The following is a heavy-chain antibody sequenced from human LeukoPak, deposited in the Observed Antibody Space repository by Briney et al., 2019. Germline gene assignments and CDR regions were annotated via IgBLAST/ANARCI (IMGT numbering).Heavy chain of an antibody. CDR3: ARTVGDRADP. CDR1: GYPFTTYG. CDR2: ISANNGNT. V-gene: IGHV1-18*01. D-gene: IGHD2-21*01. Sequence: ASVQPSCKASGYPFTTYGFIWVRQAPGLGLEWMGWISANNGNTKYGQKFQGRVTMTTGTTTETAYMELSSLRFDDTAIYYCARTVGDRADPWGQGSLVTVSS. J-gene: IGHJ5*02.